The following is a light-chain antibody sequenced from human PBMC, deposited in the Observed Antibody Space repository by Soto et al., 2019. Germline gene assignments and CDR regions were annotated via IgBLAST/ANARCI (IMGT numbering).Light chain of an antibody. CDR3: CSYAGTYSYV. CDR2: DVR. V-gene: IGLV2-11*01. Sequence: LAQPRSVSGSPGQSVTISCTGTSSDVGGYNYVSWYQQHPGKAPKLMIYDVRKWPSGVPDRFSGSKFGNTASLTISGLQAEDEADYYCCSYAGTYSYVFGTGTKVTVL. J-gene: IGLJ1*01. CDR1: SSDVGGYNY.